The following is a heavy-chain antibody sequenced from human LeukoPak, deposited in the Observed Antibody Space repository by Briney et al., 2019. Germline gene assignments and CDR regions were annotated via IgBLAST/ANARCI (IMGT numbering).Heavy chain of an antibody. CDR1: GYTFTSYD. J-gene: IGHJ5*02. CDR3: ARDQAPYDILTGYYINWFDP. V-gene: IGHV1-18*01. CDR2: ISAYNGNT. D-gene: IGHD3-9*01. Sequence: ASVKVSCKASGYTFTSYDISWVRQAPGQGLEWMGWISAYNGNTNYAQKLQGRVTMTTDTSTSTAYMELRSLRSDDTAVYYCARDQAPYDILTGYYINWFDPWGQGTLVTVSS.